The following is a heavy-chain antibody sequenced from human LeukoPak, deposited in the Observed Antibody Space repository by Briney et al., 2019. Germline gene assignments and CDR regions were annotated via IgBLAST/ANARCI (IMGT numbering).Heavy chain of an antibody. CDR3: VRMASNYYGMDV. Sequence: GGSLRLSCAASGFTVSTNYMSWVRQAPVKGLEWVSVIYSSGATYYADSVKGRFTVSRDKSKNTLYVQMNSLRDDDTAVYYCVRMASNYYGMDVWGQGTTVTVSS. CDR2: IYSSGAT. J-gene: IGHJ6*02. V-gene: IGHV3-53*01. D-gene: IGHD5-24*01. CDR1: GFTVSTNY.